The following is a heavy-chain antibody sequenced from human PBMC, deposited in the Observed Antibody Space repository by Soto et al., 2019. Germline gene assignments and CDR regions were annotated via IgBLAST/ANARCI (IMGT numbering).Heavy chain of an antibody. J-gene: IGHJ4*02. CDR2: VYYTGST. CDR1: GGSISGSY. V-gene: IGHV4-59*08. D-gene: IGHD3-3*01. CDR3: TKGYYIDS. Sequence: SETLSLTCSVSGGSISGSYWSWIRQSPGKGLEWLGYVYYTGSTNYSPSLRSRVTISVDTSENQFSLELSSVTAADTAVYYCTKGYYIDSWGQGTLVTVSS.